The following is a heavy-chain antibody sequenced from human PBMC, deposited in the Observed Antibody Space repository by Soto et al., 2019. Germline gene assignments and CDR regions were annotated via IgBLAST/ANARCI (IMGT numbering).Heavy chain of an antibody. V-gene: IGHV3-21*01. J-gene: IGHJ5*02. D-gene: IGHD3-10*01. Sequence: GGSLRLSCAASGFTFSSYSRNWVRQAPGKGLEWVSSISSSSSYIYYADSVKGRFTISRDNAKNSLYLQMNSLRAEDTAVYYCARDRIELLWFGEINWFDPWGQGTLVTVS. CDR2: ISSSSSYI. CDR1: GFTFSSYS. CDR3: ARDRIELLWFGEINWFDP.